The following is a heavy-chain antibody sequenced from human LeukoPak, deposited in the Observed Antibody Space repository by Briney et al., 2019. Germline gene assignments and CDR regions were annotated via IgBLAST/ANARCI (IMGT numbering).Heavy chain of an antibody. D-gene: IGHD4/OR15-4a*01. Sequence: GRSLSLSCAASGFTFSDCAMSWVRKAPGRGVGWVSVICSDGNKHYSESLKGRVAISRDNSKNTLCLQMSSLRAEDTAQYYCAKDLHDYVSMDVWGQGTTVTVSS. V-gene: IGHV3-23*03. CDR3: AKDLHDYVSMDV. CDR1: GFTFSDCA. J-gene: IGHJ6*02. CDR2: ICSDGNK.